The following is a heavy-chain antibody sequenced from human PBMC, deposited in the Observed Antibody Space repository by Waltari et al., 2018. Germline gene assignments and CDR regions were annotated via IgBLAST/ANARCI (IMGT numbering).Heavy chain of an antibody. CDR3: ASSRFYYGSGSYSENKYAFDI. Sequence: QVQLVQSVAEVKKPGASVKVSCKASGYTFTSYAMHWVRHAPGQRLEWMGWINAGNGNKKYSKKFQGRVNITRDTSASTAYMELSRLRSEDKAVYYCASSRFYYGSGSYSENKYAFDIWGQGTMVTVSS. CDR2: INAGNGNK. J-gene: IGHJ3*02. CDR1: GYTFTSYA. V-gene: IGHV1-3*01. D-gene: IGHD3-10*01.